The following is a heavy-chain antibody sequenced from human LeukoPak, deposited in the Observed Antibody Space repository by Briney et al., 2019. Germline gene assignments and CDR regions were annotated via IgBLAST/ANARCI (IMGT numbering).Heavy chain of an antibody. V-gene: IGHV4-59*12. Sequence: SETLSLTCTVSGGSISSYYWSWTRQPPGKGLEWIGYIYYSGSTNYNPSLKSRVTISVDTSKNQFSLKLSSVTAADTAVYYCARGSDEAAAGTRWFDPWGQGTLVTVSS. D-gene: IGHD6-13*01. CDR3: ARGSDEAAAGTRWFDP. CDR2: IYYSGST. J-gene: IGHJ5*02. CDR1: GGSISSYY.